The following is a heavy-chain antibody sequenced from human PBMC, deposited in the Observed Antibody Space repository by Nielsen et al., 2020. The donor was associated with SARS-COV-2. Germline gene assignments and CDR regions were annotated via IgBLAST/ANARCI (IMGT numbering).Heavy chain of an antibody. Sequence: GESLKISCETSGFRFRGYGMHWVRQAPGKGLEWVAVISYDGSFDKYGGAVKGRFTISRDNSKNTLYLQMDNLRVYDTAVYYCSREGVSPHLDVWGQGALVTVSS. D-gene: IGHD3-10*01. CDR2: ISYDGSFD. CDR3: SREGVSPHLDV. CDR1: GFRFRGYG. V-gene: IGHV3-30*12. J-gene: IGHJ4*02.